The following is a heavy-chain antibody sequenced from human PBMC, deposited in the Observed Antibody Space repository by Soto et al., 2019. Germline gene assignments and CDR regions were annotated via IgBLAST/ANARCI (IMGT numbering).Heavy chain of an antibody. D-gene: IGHD6-13*01. CDR1: GYTFTSYG. V-gene: IGHV1-18*01. Sequence: AAVKVSCKASGYTFTSYGISWVRQAPGQGLEWMGWISAYNGSTNYAQKLQGRVTMTTDTSTSTAYMELRSLRSDDTAVYYCARALSAAGTEYFDYWGQGTLVTVAS. J-gene: IGHJ4*02. CDR2: ISAYNGST. CDR3: ARALSAAGTEYFDY.